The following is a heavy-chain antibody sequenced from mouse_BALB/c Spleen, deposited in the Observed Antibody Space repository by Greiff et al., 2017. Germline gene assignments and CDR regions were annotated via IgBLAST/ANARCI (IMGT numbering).Heavy chain of an antibody. CDR1: GYTFTSYN. V-gene: IGHV1-12*01. D-gene: IGHD5-1*01. Sequence: QVQLQQPGAELVKPGASVKMSCKASGYTFTSYNMHWVKQTPGQGLEWIGAIYPGNGDTSYNQKFKGKATLTADKSSSTAYMQLSSLTSEDSAVYYCASWTYDVWGAGTTVTVSS. CDR3: ASWTYDV. J-gene: IGHJ1*01. CDR2: IYPGNGDT.